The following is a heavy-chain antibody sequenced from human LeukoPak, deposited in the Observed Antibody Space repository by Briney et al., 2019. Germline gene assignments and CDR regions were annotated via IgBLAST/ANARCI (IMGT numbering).Heavy chain of an antibody. Sequence: GGSLRLSCAASGFTVSSNYMSWVRQAPGKGLEWVSVIYSGGSTYFAASVKGRFTISRDNSKNTLYLQMNSLRAEDTAVYYCARIVVNSIAVAHWFDPWGQGTLVTVSS. CDR2: IYSGGST. CDR3: ARIVVNSIAVAHWFDP. D-gene: IGHD6-19*01. V-gene: IGHV3-53*01. CDR1: GFTVSSNY. J-gene: IGHJ5*02.